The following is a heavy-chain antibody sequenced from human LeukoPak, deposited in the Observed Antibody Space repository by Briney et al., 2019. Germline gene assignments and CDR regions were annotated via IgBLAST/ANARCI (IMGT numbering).Heavy chain of an antibody. CDR3: ARGVTVVHWFDP. Sequence: SETLSLTCTVSGGSISSGDYYWSWIRQPPGKGLEWIGYIYYSGSTYYNPSLKSRVTISVDTSKNQFSLKLSSVTAADTAVYYCARGVTVVHWFDPWGQGTLATVSS. J-gene: IGHJ5*02. CDR1: GGSISSGDYY. D-gene: IGHD4-23*01. V-gene: IGHV4-30-4*01. CDR2: IYYSGST.